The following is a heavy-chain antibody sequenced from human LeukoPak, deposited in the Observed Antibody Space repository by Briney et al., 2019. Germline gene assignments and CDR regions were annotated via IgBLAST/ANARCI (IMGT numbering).Heavy chain of an antibody. D-gene: IGHD5-18*01. J-gene: IGHJ4*02. CDR1: GYSFTSYW. CDR3: ATHSWVTAMGIFDY. V-gene: IGHV5-51*01. Sequence: GESLKISCKGSGYSFTSYWIGWVRQLPGKGLEWMGIIYPGDSDTRYSPSFQGQVTISADKSIITAYLQWSSLKASDTAMYYCATHSWVTAMGIFDYWGQGTLVTVSS. CDR2: IYPGDSDT.